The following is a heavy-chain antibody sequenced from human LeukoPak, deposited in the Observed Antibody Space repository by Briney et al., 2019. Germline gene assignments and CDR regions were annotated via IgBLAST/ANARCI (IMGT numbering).Heavy chain of an antibody. D-gene: IGHD3-10*01. CDR1: GYTFTSYG. CDR2: ISAYNGNT. J-gene: IGHJ4*02. CDR3: AAGSRGPTQPHYFDY. Sequence: ASVKVSCKASGYTFTSYGISWVRQAPGQGLEWMGWISAYNGNTNYAQKLRGRVTMTTDTSTSTADMELRSLRSDDTAVYYCAAGSRGPTQPHYFDYWGQGTLVTVSS. V-gene: IGHV1-18*01.